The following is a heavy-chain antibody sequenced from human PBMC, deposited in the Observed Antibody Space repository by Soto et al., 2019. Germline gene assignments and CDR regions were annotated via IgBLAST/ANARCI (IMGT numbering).Heavy chain of an antibody. D-gene: IGHD2-2*02. J-gene: IGHJ4*02. CDR1: GGTFSSYA. V-gene: IGHV1-69*01. Sequence: QVQLVQSGAEVKKPGSSVKVSCKASGGTFSSYAISWVRQAPGQGLEWMGGIIPIFGTANYAQKFQSRVTITGGERTRTAYMELRSLRSEDTAVYYCAGGADKPGDSPNFGYWGQGTLFTVSS. CDR3: AGGADKPGDSPNFGY. CDR2: IIPIFGTA.